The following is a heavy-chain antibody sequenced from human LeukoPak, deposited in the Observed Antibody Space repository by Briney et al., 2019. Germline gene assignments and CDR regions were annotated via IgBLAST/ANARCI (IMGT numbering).Heavy chain of an antibody. V-gene: IGHV3-30*18. D-gene: IGHD2-15*01. CDR2: IANDGRDK. CDR3: AKDGSIGAAEYYFVS. CDR1: GFTFRIYG. Sequence: GRSLRLSCAASGFTFRIYGMHWVRQAPGKGLEWVAVIANDGRDKKYVDSVKGRFTISRDNSKNTLFLQMDSLRAEDTAVYYCAKDGSIGAAEYYFVSWRQGTLVAVSS. J-gene: IGHJ4*02.